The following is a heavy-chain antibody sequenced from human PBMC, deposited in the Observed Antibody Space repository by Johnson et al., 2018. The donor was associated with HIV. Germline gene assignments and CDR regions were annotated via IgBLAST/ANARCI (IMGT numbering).Heavy chain of an antibody. CDR3: ARIGLPYYYGSGSYSHDAFDI. CDR1: GFTFSDHY. V-gene: IGHV3-11*04. J-gene: IGHJ3*02. Sequence: VHLVESGGGLVKPGGSLRLSCVGSGFTFSDHYMSWVRQAPGKGLEWVSFISSSGSTIYYSDSVKGRFTLFRANAKNSLYLQMNSLRAEDTAVYYCARIGLPYYYGSGSYSHDAFDIWGQGTMVTVSS. CDR2: ISSSGSTI. D-gene: IGHD3-10*01.